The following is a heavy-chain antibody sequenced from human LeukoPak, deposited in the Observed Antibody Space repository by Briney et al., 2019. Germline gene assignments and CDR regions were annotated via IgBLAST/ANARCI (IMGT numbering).Heavy chain of an antibody. V-gene: IGHV3-23*01. J-gene: IGHJ4*02. CDR3: AKANYGSGSPLYYFDY. CDR2: ISGSGGST. D-gene: IGHD3-10*01. CDR1: GFTVSSNY. Sequence: PGGSLRLSCAASGFTVSSNYMSWVRQAPGKGLEWVSAISGSGGSTYYADSVKGRFTISRDNSKNTLYLQMNSLRAEDTAVYYCAKANYGSGSPLYYFDYWGQGTLVTVSS.